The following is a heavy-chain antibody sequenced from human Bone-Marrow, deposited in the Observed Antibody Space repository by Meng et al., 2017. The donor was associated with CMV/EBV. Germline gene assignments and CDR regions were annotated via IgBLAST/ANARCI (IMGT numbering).Heavy chain of an antibody. V-gene: IGHV3-15*01. CDR2: IKSKTEGGTT. J-gene: IGHJ4*02. D-gene: IGHD2-21*01. CDR1: GFTFSNAW. CDR3: TTDLWVNFDY. Sequence: GGSLRLSCAASGFTFSNAWMSWVRQAPGKGLEWVGRIKSKTEGGTTDYAAPVKGRFTISRDDSKNTLYLQMNSLKTEDTAVYYCTTDLWVNFDYWGQGTLVTVSS.